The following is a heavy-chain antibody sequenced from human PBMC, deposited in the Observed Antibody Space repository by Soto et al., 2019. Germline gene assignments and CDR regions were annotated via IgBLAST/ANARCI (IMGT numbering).Heavy chain of an antibody. Sequence: ASVKVSCKASGYTFTSYYMHWVRQAPGQGLEWMGVINPSGGSTSDAQKFQGRVTMTSDTSTSTVYMELSSLRSEDTAVYYCARGVVLMVYADYGMDVWGQGTTVTVSS. V-gene: IGHV1-46*01. D-gene: IGHD2-8*01. CDR2: INPSGGST. CDR1: GYTFTSYY. CDR3: ARGVVLMVYADYGMDV. J-gene: IGHJ6*02.